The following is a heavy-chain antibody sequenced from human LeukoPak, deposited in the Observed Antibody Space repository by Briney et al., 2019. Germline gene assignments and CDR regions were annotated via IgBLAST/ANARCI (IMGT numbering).Heavy chain of an antibody. J-gene: IGHJ4*02. CDR1: GGSISSSSYY. CDR2: IYYSGST. CDR3: ARGPHTVTSYYFDY. V-gene: IGHV4-39*01. Sequence: SETLSLTCTVSGGSISSSSYYWGWIRQPPGKGLEWIGSIYYSGSTYYNPSLKSRVTISVDTSKNRFSLKLSSVTAADTAVYYCARGPHTVTSYYFDYWGQGTLVTVSS. D-gene: IGHD4-4*01.